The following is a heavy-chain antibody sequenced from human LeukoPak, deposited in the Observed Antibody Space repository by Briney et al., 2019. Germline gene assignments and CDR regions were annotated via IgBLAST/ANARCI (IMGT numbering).Heavy chain of an antibody. CDR1: GFTFSSYE. CDR3: ARENLPWRQLWVRRSRDYYYGMDV. D-gene: IGHD5-18*01. Sequence: PGGYLSLYCAASGFTFSSYEMNWVRQAQGKGLEWVSYISSSVSNIYYADSVKGRFTISRDNAKNSLYLQMNSLRDEDTAVYYWARENLPWRQLWVRRSRDYYYGMDVCGQGTTVTVSS. CDR2: ISSSVSNI. J-gene: IGHJ6*02. V-gene: IGHV3-48*03.